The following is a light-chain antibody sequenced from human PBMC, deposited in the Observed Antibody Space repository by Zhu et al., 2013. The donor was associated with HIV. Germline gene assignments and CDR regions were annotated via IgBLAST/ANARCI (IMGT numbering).Light chain of an antibody. V-gene: IGLV3-19*01. CDR1: SLKKYY. J-gene: IGLJ1*01. Sequence: SSELTQDPAVSAALGQTVRVTCQGDSLKKYYANWYQQKPRQAPVLVIYANQYRPSGIPDRFSGSGPGKTASLTISRLQAEDEGDYYCNSRNVSGDYYVFGPGTKVTV. CDR2: ANQ. CDR3: NSRNVSGDYYV.